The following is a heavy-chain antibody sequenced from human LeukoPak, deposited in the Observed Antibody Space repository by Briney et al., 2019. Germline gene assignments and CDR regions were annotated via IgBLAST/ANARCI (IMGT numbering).Heavy chain of an antibody. D-gene: IGHD6-13*01. CDR3: ARDKEGDSSWYPFDY. V-gene: IGHV3-30*04. J-gene: IGHJ4*02. CDR2: ITYDGRSE. CDR1: GFNFNNYA. Sequence: GGSLRLSCAASGFNFNNYAMHWVRQAPGKGLEWVALITYDGRSEYNADSVKGRFTIPIDNAKNSLYLQMNSLRAEDTAVYYCARDKEGDSSWYPFDYWGRGTLVSVSS.